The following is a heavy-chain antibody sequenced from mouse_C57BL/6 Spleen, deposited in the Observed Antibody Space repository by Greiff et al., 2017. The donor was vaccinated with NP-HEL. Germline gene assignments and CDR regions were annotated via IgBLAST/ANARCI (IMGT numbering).Heavy chain of an antibody. CDR3: ARRVYYDCDDGFAY. V-gene: IGHV1-82*01. CDR1: GYAFSSSW. Sequence: VQGVESGPELVKPGASVKISCKASGYAFSSSWMNWVKQRPGKGLEWIGRIYPGDGDTNYNGKFKGKATLTADKSSSTAYMQLSSLTSEDSAVYFCARRVYYDCDDGFAYWGQGTLVTVSA. J-gene: IGHJ3*01. CDR2: IYPGDGDT. D-gene: IGHD2-4*01.